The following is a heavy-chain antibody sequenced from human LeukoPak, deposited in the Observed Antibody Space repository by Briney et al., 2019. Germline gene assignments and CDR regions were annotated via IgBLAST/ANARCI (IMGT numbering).Heavy chain of an antibody. V-gene: IGHV3-48*03. CDR2: ISSSGSNT. D-gene: IGHD4-17*01. CDR3: AREDYGDSFDY. Sequence: GGSLRLSCAASGFTFSSYEMNWVRQAPGKGLQWVSYISSSGSNTYYADSVKGRFTISRDNAKNSLYLQMNILSAEDTAVYYCAREDYGDSFDYWGQGTLVTVSS. J-gene: IGHJ4*02. CDR1: GFTFSSYE.